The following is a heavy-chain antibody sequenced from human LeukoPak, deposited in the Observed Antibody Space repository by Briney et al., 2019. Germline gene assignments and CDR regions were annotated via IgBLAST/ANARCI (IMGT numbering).Heavy chain of an antibody. CDR1: GGTFSSYA. V-gene: IGHV1-69*04. D-gene: IGHD5-24*01. CDR2: IIPIFRIA. CDR3: ARDLTRDGYNHDIRYGMDV. J-gene: IGHJ6*02. Sequence: SVKVSCKASGGTFSSYAISWVRQAPGQGLEWMGRIIPIFRIANYAQKFQGRVTITADKSTSTAYMELSSPRSEDTAVYYCARDLTRDGYNHDIRYGMDVWGQGTTVTVSS.